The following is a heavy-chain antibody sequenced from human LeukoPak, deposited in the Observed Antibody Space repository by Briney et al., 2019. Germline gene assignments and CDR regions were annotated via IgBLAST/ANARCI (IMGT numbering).Heavy chain of an antibody. V-gene: IGHV4-34*01. CDR1: GGSFGGYY. D-gene: IGHD2-2*01. CDR3: ARGRYCSSTSCYAYYYYYMDV. CDR2: INHSGST. J-gene: IGHJ6*03. Sequence: PSETLSLTCAVYGGSFGGYYWSWIRQPPGKGLEWIGEINHSGSTNYNPSLKSRVTISVDTSKNQFSLKLSSVTAADTAVYYCARGRYCSSTSCYAYYYYYMDVWGKGTTVTVSS.